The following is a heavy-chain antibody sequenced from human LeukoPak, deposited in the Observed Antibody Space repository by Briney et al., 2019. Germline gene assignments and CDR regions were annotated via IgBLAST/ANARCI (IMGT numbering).Heavy chain of an antibody. Sequence: GESLKISCKGSGYRFTSYWIGWVRQMPGKGLEWMGIIYPGDSDTRYSPSFRGQVTISADKSISTAYLQWSSLKASDTAMYYCARNIDSSGWYLDLDYWGQGTLVTVSS. J-gene: IGHJ4*02. CDR2: IYPGDSDT. CDR1: GYRFTSYW. CDR3: ARNIDSSGWYLDLDY. V-gene: IGHV5-51*01. D-gene: IGHD6-19*01.